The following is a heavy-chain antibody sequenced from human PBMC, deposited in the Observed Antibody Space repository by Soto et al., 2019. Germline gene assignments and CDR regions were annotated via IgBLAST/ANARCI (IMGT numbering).Heavy chain of an antibody. Sequence: QVQLQESGPGLVKPSQTLSLTCTVSGGSISSGGYYWSWIRQHPGKGLEWIGYIYYSVSTYYNPSLKSRVTISVDTSKNQFSLKLSSVTAADTAVYYCARAELLRDHDAFDIWGQGTMVTVSS. V-gene: IGHV4-31*03. CDR2: IYYSVST. D-gene: IGHD2-15*01. CDR3: ARAELLRDHDAFDI. J-gene: IGHJ3*02. CDR1: GGSISSGGYY.